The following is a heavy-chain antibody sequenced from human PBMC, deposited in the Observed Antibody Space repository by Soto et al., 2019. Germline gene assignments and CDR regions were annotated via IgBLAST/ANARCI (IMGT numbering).Heavy chain of an antibody. Sequence: VGSLRLSCEASRFRFSDYYMSWVRQAPGKGLEWVSFISSSGTTIYYADSVKGRFTISRDNAKNSLFLQMNSLRVEDTAVYYCASSEGNYYYYGMDVWGQGTTVTVSS. V-gene: IGHV3-11*01. CDR2: ISSSGTTI. CDR3: ASSEGNYYYYGMDV. J-gene: IGHJ6*02. CDR1: RFRFSDYY.